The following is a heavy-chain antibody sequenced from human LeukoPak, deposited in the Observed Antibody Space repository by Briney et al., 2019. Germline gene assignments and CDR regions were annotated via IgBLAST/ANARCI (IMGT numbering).Heavy chain of an antibody. J-gene: IGHJ6*03. V-gene: IGHV1-46*01. CDR3: SREQRGGLSGLWGGLFASYYTYYYMDV. CDR1: GYTFTMYQ. CDR2: INPSDGAT. D-gene: IGHD3-3*01. Sequence: GASVKVSCKAFGYTFTMYQIHWVRQAPGQGLEWMGMINPSDGATTYAQRFQGRVTLIRDMSTTTVYMDLHSLRFEDTAVNFCSREQRGGLSGLWGGLFASYYTYYYMDVWGRGTTVTVSS.